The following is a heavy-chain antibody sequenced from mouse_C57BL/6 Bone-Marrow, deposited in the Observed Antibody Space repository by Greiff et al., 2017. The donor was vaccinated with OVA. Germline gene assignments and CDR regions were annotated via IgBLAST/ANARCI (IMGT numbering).Heavy chain of an antibody. D-gene: IGHD2-10*01. Sequence: QIQLQQSGAELVRPGASVTLSCKASGYTFTDYEMHWVKQTPVHGLEWIGAIDPETGGTAYNQKFKGKAILTADKSSSTAYMELRSLTSEDSAVYYCAYRVAYWGQGTLVTVSA. CDR2: IDPETGGT. J-gene: IGHJ3*01. V-gene: IGHV1-15*01. CDR1: GYTFTDYE. CDR3: AYRVAY.